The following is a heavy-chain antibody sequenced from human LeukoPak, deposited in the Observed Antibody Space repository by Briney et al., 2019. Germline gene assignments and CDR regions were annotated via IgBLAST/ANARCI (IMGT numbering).Heavy chain of an antibody. V-gene: IGHV1-2*06. CDR3: ATARITGTPPNFDY. CDR1: GYTFTGYY. CDR2: INPNSGGT. J-gene: IGHJ4*02. D-gene: IGHD1-20*01. Sequence: ASVKVSCKASGYTFTGYYMHWVRQAPGQGLEWMGRINPNSGGTNYAQKFQGRVTMTEDTSTDTAYMELSSLRSEDTAVYYCATARITGTPPNFDYWGQGTLVTVSS.